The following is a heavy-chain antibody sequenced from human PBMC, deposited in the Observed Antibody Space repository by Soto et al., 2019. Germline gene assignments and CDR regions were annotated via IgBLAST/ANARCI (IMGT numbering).Heavy chain of an antibody. J-gene: IGHJ4*02. Sequence: GVSRRLSGAAPGFTFSSYAMSWVRQAPGKGLEWVSAISGSGGSTYYADSVKGRFTISRDNSKNTLYLQMNSLRAEDTAVYYCAKSGITIFGVVITRPYYFDYWGQGTLVTVSS. V-gene: IGHV3-23*01. CDR3: AKSGITIFGVVITRPYYFDY. D-gene: IGHD3-3*01. CDR1: GFTFSSYA. CDR2: ISGSGGST.